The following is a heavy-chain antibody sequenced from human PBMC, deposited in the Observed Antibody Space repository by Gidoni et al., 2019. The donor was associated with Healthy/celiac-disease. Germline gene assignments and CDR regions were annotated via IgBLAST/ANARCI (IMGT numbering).Heavy chain of an antibody. CDR1: GFTFSSYW. J-gene: IGHJ3*02. D-gene: IGHD5-12*01. CDR2: IKQDGSEK. V-gene: IGHV3-7*03. CDR3: ARRSLNGYNRKDAFDI. Sequence: EVQLVESGGGLVQPGGSLRLSCAASGFTFSSYWMSWVRQAPGKGLEWVANIKQDGSEKYYVDSVKGRFTISRDNAKNSLYLQMNSLRAEDTAVYYCARRSLNGYNRKDAFDIWGQGTMVTVSS.